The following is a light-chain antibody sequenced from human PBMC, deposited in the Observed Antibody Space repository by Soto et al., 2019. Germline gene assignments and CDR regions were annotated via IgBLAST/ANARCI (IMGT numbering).Light chain of an antibody. CDR2: AAS. V-gene: IGKV1-5*01. Sequence: DIQMTQSPSTLSASFGDRVTITCRASQSIISWLSWYQQKPGQAPNLLIYAASTLQSGVPSRFSGGGSGTDFTLTISSLQPEDFATYYCQQLHTYPLTFGGGTKVDIK. CDR3: QQLHTYPLT. CDR1: QSIISW. J-gene: IGKJ4*01.